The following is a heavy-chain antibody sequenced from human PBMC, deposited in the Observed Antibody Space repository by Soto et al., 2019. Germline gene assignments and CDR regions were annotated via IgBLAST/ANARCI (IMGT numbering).Heavy chain of an antibody. Sequence: QLQLMQSGAEVKKPGSSVKVSCKASGGTFSSYAISWLRQAPGQGLEWMGGIIPSFDTPNYAQKFQGRVKITTDESTSTAYMELSSLRSEDTAVYYCARPFLSYNWFDPWGQGTLVTGSS. CDR3: ARPFLSYNWFDP. D-gene: IGHD3-3*02. CDR2: IIPSFDTP. J-gene: IGHJ5*02. CDR1: GGTFSSYA. V-gene: IGHV1-69*01.